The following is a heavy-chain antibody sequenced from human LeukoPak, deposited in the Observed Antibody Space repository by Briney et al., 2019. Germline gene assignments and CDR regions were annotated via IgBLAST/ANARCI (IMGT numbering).Heavy chain of an antibody. V-gene: IGHV3-7*03. J-gene: IGHJ6*02. CDR1: GFTFSGYW. CDR2: INRDGSER. CDR3: ARRNAMDV. Sequence: GGSLRLSCAASGFTFSGYWMTWVRQAPGKGLEWVANINRDGSERYYVDSVKGRFTISRDDAKSSLYLQMNSLRAEDTAVYYCARRNAMDVWGQGTTVIVFS.